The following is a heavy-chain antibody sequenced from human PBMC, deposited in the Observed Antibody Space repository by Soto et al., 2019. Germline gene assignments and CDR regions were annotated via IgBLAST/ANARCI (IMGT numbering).Heavy chain of an antibody. CDR1: GLICSDYQ. D-gene: IGHD6-19*01. CDR3: AMLGGWSGGSSGMDV. J-gene: IGHJ6*02. Sequence: EVQLVESGGGLVQPGGSLRLSCAASGLICSDYQMYWVRQATWKVLEWVGRIRRKANIYTTEYAASVKGRFTISRDDSKNALYLQMNSLKSEDTAVYYCAMLGGWSGGSSGMDVWGQGTTVTVSS. CDR2: IRRKANIYTT. V-gene: IGHV3-72*01.